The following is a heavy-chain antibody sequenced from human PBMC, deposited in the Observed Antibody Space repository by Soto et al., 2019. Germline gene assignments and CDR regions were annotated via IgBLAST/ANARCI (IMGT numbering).Heavy chain of an antibody. J-gene: IGHJ6*02. D-gene: IGHD6-13*01. CDR3: ARTPSSWFDYYYGMDV. V-gene: IGHV1-2*04. CDR2: INPNSGGT. CDR1: GYTFTGYY. Sequence: ASVKVSCKASGYTFTGYYMHWVRQAPGQGLEWMGWINPNSGGTNYAQKFQGWVTMTRDTSISTAYMELSRLRSDDTAVYYCARTPSSWFDYYYGMDVWGQGTTVTVSS.